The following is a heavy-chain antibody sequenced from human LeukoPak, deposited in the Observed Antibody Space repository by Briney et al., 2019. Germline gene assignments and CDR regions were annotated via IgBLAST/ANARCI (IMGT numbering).Heavy chain of an antibody. CDR1: VGFHRSCY. CDR3: ARLAVLAYCGGDCYSRAFDI. D-gene: IGHD2-21*02. J-gene: IGHJ3*02. Sequence: SETVSLTLIFCVGFHRSCYRRWMRQPPGRGLEGIGYIHYNGSTNYNPSLKSRVTISVDTSKNQFSLKLSSVTAADTAVYYCARLAVLAYCGGDCYSRAFDIWGQGTMVTVSS. V-gene: IGHV4-59*08. CDR2: IHYNGST.